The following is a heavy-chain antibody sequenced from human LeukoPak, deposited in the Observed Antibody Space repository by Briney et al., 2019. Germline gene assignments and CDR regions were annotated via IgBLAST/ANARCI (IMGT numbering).Heavy chain of an antibody. CDR2: IIPIFGTA. J-gene: IGHJ6*03. CDR1: GGTFSSYA. D-gene: IGHD6-13*01. V-gene: IGHV1-69*06. CDR3: ARGLRSSSWFSDYYYYYYMDV. Sequence: ASVKVSCKASGGTFSSYAISWVRQAPGQGLEWMGGIIPIFGTANYAQKFQGRVTITADKSTSTAYMELSSLRSEDTAVYYCARGLRSSSWFSDYYYYYYMDVWGKGTTVTVSS.